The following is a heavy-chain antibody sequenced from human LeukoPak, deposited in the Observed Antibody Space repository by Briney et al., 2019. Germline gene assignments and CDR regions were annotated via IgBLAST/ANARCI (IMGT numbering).Heavy chain of an antibody. J-gene: IGHJ3*02. CDR3: ARRMKLAAKGDAFDI. V-gene: IGHV4-59*08. CDR1: GDSINSDY. Sequence: PSETLSLSCTISGDSINSDYGNWIRQPPGKGLEWIGFTYYSGSTNYNLSLKSRLTISHDASRSNFSLQLSSVTAAETAVYYCARRMKLAAKGDAFDIWGEGTLVTVSS. CDR2: TYYSGST. D-gene: IGHD2-15*01.